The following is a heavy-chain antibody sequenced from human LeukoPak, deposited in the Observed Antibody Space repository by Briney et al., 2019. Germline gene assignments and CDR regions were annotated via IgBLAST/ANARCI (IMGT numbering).Heavy chain of an antibody. J-gene: IGHJ4*02. Sequence: GGALRLSCAASKITFSSYLMRGGRQGPGEGGEWVAHINQDESQKYYVDSVKGRFTISRDNAENLLFLQMNSLRAEDTALYYCATYADSSGSYYSDYWGRGTLVTVSS. D-gene: IGHD3-22*01. CDR3: ATYADSSGSYYSDY. CDR1: KITFSSYL. V-gene: IGHV3-7*01. CDR2: INQDESQK.